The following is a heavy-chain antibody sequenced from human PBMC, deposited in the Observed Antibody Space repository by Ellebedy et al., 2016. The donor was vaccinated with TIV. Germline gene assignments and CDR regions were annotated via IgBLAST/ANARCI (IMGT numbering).Heavy chain of an antibody. V-gene: IGHV4-59*01. D-gene: IGHD3-22*01. CDR3: ARELSYYYDSSGYYYPNWFDP. CDR1: GGSISSYY. CDR2: IYYSGST. J-gene: IGHJ5*02. Sequence: SETLSLTXTVSGGSISSYYWSWIRQPPGKGLEWIGYIYYSGSTNYNPSLKSRVTISVDTSKNQFSLKLSSVTAADTAVYYCARELSYYYDSSGYYYPNWFDPWGQGTLVTVSS.